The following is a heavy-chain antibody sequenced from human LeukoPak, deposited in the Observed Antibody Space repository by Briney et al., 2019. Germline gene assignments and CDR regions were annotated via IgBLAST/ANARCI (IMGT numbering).Heavy chain of an antibody. D-gene: IGHD3-10*01. CDR2: IYYSGST. Sequence: SETLSLTCTVSGGSVSSGSYHWSWIRRPPGKGLEWIGHIYYSGSTNYSPSLKSRVTISVDTSKNQFSLKLSSVTAADTAVYYCAREERDGSGSYYWGQETLVTVSS. J-gene: IGHJ4*02. CDR1: GGSVSSGSYH. CDR3: AREERDGSGSYY. V-gene: IGHV4-61*01.